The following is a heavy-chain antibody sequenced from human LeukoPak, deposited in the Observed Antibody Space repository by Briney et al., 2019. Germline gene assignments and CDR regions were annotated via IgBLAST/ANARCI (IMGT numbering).Heavy chain of an antibody. Sequence: GGSLRLSCAASGFTFSSYSMSLVRQAPGKGLEWVSGISGSGGSTDYAGSVKGRFNISKDNSKNTLYLQMNSLRVEDTAVYYCAKDPGYQVVYCFDYWGQGTLVTVSS. CDR1: GFTFSSYS. CDR2: ISGSGGST. D-gene: IGHD2-2*01. J-gene: IGHJ4*02. V-gene: IGHV3-23*01. CDR3: AKDPGYQVVYCFDY.